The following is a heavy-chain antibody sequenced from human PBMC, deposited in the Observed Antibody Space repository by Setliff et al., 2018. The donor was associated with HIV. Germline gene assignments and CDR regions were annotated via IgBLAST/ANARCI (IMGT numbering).Heavy chain of an antibody. D-gene: IGHD3-3*01. V-gene: IGHV4-39*01. CDR2: IFYSGTT. CDR3: ARHGLRFLACFDY. J-gene: IGHJ4*02. Sequence: PSETLSLTCTVSGDSLSSSSYYWGWIRQPPGKGLEWIGGIFYSGTTYYNPSLESRVTISVDTSKNQFSLKLSSATATDTAVYYCARHGLRFLACFDYWGQGALVTVS. CDR1: GDSLSSSSYY.